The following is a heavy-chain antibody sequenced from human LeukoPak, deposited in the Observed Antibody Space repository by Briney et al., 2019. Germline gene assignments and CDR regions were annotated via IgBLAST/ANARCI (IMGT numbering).Heavy chain of an antibody. V-gene: IGHV3-23*01. CDR2: ISGSGGST. J-gene: IGHJ4*02. CDR1: GFTFSSYA. D-gene: IGHD3-16*02. Sequence: GGSLRLSCAAFGFTFSSYAMSWVRQAPGKGLEWVSAISGSGGSTYYADSVKGRFTISRDNSKNTLYLQMNSLRAEDTAVYYCAKDRDYDYVWGSYRYTGPFFDYWGQGTLVTVSS. CDR3: AKDRDYDYVWGSYRYTGPFFDY.